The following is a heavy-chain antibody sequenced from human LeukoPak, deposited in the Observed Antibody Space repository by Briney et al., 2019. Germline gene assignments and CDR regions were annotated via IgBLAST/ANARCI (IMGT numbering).Heavy chain of an antibody. Sequence: PSETLSLTCAVSGYSISRGSYWGWIRRPPGKGLEWIGSIYRIGSTYYNPSLKTRVTISVDTSKNQFSLKLSSVTAADTAVYYCARAPYDSGDYDYWGQGTLVTVSS. CDR3: ARAPYDSGDYDY. V-gene: IGHV4-38-2*01. J-gene: IGHJ4*02. D-gene: IGHD4-17*01. CDR2: IYRIGST. CDR1: GYSISRGSY.